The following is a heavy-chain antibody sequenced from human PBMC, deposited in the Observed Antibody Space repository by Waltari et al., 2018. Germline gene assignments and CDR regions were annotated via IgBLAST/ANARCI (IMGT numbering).Heavy chain of an antibody. CDR1: GFTFSSYG. CDR2: IWYDGSNK. CDR3: PRVQGDGGTVTTLDY. J-gene: IGHJ4*02. V-gene: IGHV3-33*01. D-gene: IGHD4-4*01. Sequence: QVQLVESGGGVVQPGRSLRLSCAASGFTFSSYGMHWVRQAPGKGLEWVAVIWYDGSNKYYADSVKGRFTISRDNSKNTLYLQMNSLRAEDTAVYYCPRVQGDGGTVTTLDYWGQGTLVTVSS.